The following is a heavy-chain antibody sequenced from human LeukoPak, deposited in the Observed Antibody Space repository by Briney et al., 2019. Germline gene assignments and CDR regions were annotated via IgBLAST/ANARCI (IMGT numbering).Heavy chain of an antibody. V-gene: IGHV3-23*01. J-gene: IGHJ6*02. Sequence: GGSLRLSCAASGFTFSSYAMSWVRQAPGKGLEWVSAISGSGGSTYYADSVKGGFTIFRDNSKNTLYLQMNSLRAEDTAVYYCAKELPAALRYFDWLYPYYYGMDVWGQGTTVTVSS. CDR1: GFTFSSYA. CDR2: ISGSGGST. D-gene: IGHD3-9*01. CDR3: AKELPAALRYFDWLYPYYYGMDV.